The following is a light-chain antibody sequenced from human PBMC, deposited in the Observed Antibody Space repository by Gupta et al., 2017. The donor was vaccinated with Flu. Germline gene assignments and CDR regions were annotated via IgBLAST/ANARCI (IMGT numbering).Light chain of an antibody. CDR1: STYLGGYNQ. CDR3: SSYAGSDKGV. CDR2: EVN. V-gene: IGLV2-8*01. Sequence: TSTYLGGYNQVSWYQQPPGKAPKLIFSEVNKRPSGVPDRFSGSKSGNTASLTVSGLQAEDEADYYCSSYAGSDKGVFGTGTKVTVL. J-gene: IGLJ1*01.